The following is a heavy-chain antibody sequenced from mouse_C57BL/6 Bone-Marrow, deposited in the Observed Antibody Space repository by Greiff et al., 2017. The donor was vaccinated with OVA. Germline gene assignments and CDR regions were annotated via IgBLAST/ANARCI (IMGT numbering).Heavy chain of an antibody. J-gene: IGHJ3*01. CDR2: ISDGGSYT. D-gene: IGHD2-2*01. Sequence: EVMLVESGGGLVKPGGSLKLSCAASGFTFSSYAMSWVRQTPEKRLEWVATISDGGSYTYYPDNVKGRFTISRDNAKNNLYLQMSHLKSEDTAMYYWARASIYYGYDGFAYWGQGTLVTVSA. CDR3: ARASIYYGYDGFAY. V-gene: IGHV5-4*03. CDR1: GFTFSSYA.